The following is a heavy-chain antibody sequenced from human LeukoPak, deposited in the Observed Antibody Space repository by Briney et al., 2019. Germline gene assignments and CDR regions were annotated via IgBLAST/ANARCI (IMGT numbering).Heavy chain of an antibody. CDR3: ARASVTYSYDSSGPYDY. D-gene: IGHD3-22*01. V-gene: IGHV3-21*01. CDR2: ISSSSSYI. J-gene: IGHJ4*02. Sequence: PGGSLRLSCAASGFTFSSYSMNWVRQAPGKGLEWVSSISSSSSYIYYADSVKGRFAISRDSSKNMLYLQMNSLRVEDTAVYYCARASVTYSYDSSGPYDYWGQGTLVTVSS. CDR1: GFTFSSYS.